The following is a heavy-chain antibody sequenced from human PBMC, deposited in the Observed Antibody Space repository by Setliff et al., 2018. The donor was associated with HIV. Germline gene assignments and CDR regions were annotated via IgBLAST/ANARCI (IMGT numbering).Heavy chain of an antibody. J-gene: IGHJ5*02. D-gene: IGHD3-22*01. CDR1: GGSFSGYY. CDR2: INHSGST. Sequence: PSETLSLTCAVYGGSFSGYYWSWIRQPPGKGLEWIGEINHSGSTNYNPSLKSRVTMSLDTSKNQFSLNLNSVTAADTAVYYCASRVYYYDDSATLREEGFVPWGQGTLVTVSS. CDR3: ASRVYYYDDSATLREEGFVP. V-gene: IGHV4-34*01.